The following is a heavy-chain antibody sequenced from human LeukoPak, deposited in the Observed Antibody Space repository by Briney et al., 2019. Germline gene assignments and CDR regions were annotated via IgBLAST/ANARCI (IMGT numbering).Heavy chain of an antibody. CDR2: IYTSGST. Sequence: ASETMSLTCTVSSGSISSYYWGWIRQPAGKGLEWIGRIYTSGSTNYNPSLKSRVTMSVDTSKNQFSLKLSSLTATHTPVYYCLSGLDNAFDPWGEGSLVTVSP. CDR3: LSGLDNAFDP. CDR1: SGSISSYY. D-gene: IGHD3-9*01. J-gene: IGHJ5*02. V-gene: IGHV4-4*07.